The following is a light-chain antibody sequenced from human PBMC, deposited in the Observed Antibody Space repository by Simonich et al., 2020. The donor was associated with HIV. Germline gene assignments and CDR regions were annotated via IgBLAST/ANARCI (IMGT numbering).Light chain of an antibody. CDR3: QQYNNWPPWT. CDR1: QSVSSN. Sequence: EIVMTQSPATLSVSPGERATRSCRASQSVSSNFAWYQPKPGQAPRLLIYGASTRATGIPARFSGSGSGTEFTLTISSLQSEDFAVYYCQQYNNWPPWTFGQGTKVEIK. V-gene: IGKV3-15*01. CDR2: GAS. J-gene: IGKJ1*01.